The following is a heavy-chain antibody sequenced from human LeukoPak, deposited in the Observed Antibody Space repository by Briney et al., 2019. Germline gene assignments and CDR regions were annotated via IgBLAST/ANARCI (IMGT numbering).Heavy chain of an antibody. D-gene: IGHD2-2*01. Sequence: ASVEVSCKASGYMFTGYYMHWVRQAPGQGLEWMGWINPNSGGTNYAQKFQGRVTMTRDKSISTAYLQWSSLKASDTAMYYCARGYCSSTSCQHVYSFFDYCDQGTLVTVSS. CDR1: GYMFTGYY. V-gene: IGHV1-2*02. J-gene: IGHJ4*02. CDR2: INPNSGGT. CDR3: ARGYCSSTSCQHVYSFFDY.